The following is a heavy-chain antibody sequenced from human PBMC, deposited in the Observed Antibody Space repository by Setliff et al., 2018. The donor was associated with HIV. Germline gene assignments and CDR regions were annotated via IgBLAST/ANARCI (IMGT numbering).Heavy chain of an antibody. CDR3: AMSMTTYPVSRAFDI. D-gene: IGHD4-4*01. Sequence: SVKVSCKISGYTLTELSISWVRQAPGQGLEWMGGIIPIFGTTNYAQKFQGRVTITADESTSTAYMELSSLRSEDTAVYYCAMSMTTYPVSRAFDIWGQGTMVTVSS. J-gene: IGHJ3*02. V-gene: IGHV1-69*13. CDR1: GYTLTELS. CDR2: IIPIFGTT.